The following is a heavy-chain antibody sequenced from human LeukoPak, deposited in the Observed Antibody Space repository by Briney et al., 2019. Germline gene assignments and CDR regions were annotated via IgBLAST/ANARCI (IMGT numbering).Heavy chain of an antibody. D-gene: IGHD3-10*01. CDR3: ARDGSNYYGSGSYED. J-gene: IGHJ4*02. Sequence: SQTLSLTCAVSGGSISSGGYYWSWIRQHPGKGLEWIGYIYYSGSTYYNPSLESRVTISVDTSKNQFSLKLSSVTAADTAVYYCARDGSNYYGSGSYEDWGQGTLVTVSS. CDR2: IYYSGST. V-gene: IGHV4-31*11. CDR1: GGSISSGGYY.